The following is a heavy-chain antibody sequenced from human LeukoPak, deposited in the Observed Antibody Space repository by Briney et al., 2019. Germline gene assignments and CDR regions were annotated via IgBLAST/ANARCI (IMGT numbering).Heavy chain of an antibody. V-gene: IGHV1-2*02. CDR2: INPNSGGT. D-gene: IGHD6-13*01. J-gene: IGHJ4*02. CDR3: ARVKPTAGNLFDC. Sequence: ASVKVSCKASGYTFTGYYMHWVRQAPGQGLEWMGWINPNSGGTNYAQKFQGRVTMTRDTSISTAYMELSRLRSDDTAVYYCARVKPTAGNLFDCWGQGTLVTVSS. CDR1: GYTFTGYY.